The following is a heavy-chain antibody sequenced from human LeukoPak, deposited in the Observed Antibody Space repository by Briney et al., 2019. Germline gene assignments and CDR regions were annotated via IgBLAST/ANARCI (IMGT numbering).Heavy chain of an antibody. CDR1: GGSFSGYY. CDR3: ASNTSPSPYYYYYYMDV. J-gene: IGHJ6*03. CDR2: INHSGST. Sequence: SETLSLTCAVYGGSFSGYYWSWIRQPPGKGLEWIGEINHSGSTYYNPSLKSRVTISVDTSKNQFSLKLSSVTAADTAVYYCASNTSPSPYYYYYYMDVWGKGTTVTVSS. D-gene: IGHD2-2*01. V-gene: IGHV4-34*01.